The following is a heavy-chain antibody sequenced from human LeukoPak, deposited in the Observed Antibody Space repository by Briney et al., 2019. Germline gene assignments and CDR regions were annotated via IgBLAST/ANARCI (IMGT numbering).Heavy chain of an antibody. J-gene: IGHJ4*02. CDR1: GFTFSSYS. CDR2: ISSSSSYI. Sequence: PGGSLRLSCAASGFTFSSYSMNWVRQAPGKGLEWVSSISSSSSYIYYADSVKGRFTISRDNAKNSLYLQMNSLRAEDTAVYYCARARTMVRGVMGYWGQGTLVTVSS. CDR3: ARARTMVRGVMGY. V-gene: IGHV3-21*01. D-gene: IGHD3-10*01.